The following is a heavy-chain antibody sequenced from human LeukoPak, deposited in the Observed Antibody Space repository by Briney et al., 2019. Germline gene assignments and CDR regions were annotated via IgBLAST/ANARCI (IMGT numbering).Heavy chain of an antibody. V-gene: IGHV1-69*01. Sequence: SVKVFCKASGGTFSSYAISWVRQAPGQGLEWMGGIIPIFGTANYAQKFQGRVTITADESTSTAYMELSSLRSEDTAVYYCARDRAVGYCSSTSCPYYFDYWGQGTLVTVSS. J-gene: IGHJ4*02. CDR2: IIPIFGTA. D-gene: IGHD2-2*01. CDR3: ARDRAVGYCSSTSCPYYFDY. CDR1: GGTFSSYA.